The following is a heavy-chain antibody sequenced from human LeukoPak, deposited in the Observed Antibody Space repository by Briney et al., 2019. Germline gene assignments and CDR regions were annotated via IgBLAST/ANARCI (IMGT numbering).Heavy chain of an antibody. V-gene: IGHV4-4*07. J-gene: IGHJ5*02. D-gene: IGHD4-17*01. Sequence: PSETLSLTCTVSGGSISSYYWSWIRQPAGKGLEWIGRIYTSIITNYNPSLKSRVTISVDKSKNQFSLKLSSVTAADTAVYYCARVGGYGDYHWGQGTLVTVSS. CDR2: IYTSIIT. CDR1: GGSISSYY. CDR3: ARVGGYGDYH.